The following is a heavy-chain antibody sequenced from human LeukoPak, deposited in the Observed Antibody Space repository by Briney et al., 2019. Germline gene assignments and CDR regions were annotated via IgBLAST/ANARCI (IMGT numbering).Heavy chain of an antibody. D-gene: IGHD3-10*01. CDR1: GGSISSYY. V-gene: IGHV4-39*01. J-gene: IGHJ4*02. CDR3: ARHYGP. CDR2: IYYSGST. Sequence: SETLSLTCTVSGGSISSYYWGWIRQPPGKGLEWIGSIYYSGSTYYNPSLKSRVTISVDTSRNQFPLKLNSVTATDTAVYYCARHYGPWGQGTLVTVSS.